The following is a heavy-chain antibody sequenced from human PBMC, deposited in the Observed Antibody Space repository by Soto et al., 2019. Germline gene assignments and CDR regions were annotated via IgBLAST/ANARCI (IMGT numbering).Heavy chain of an antibody. V-gene: IGHV6-1*01. J-gene: IGHJ5*02. D-gene: IGHD6-6*01. CDR1: GDSVSSNSAA. Sequence: LSLTCAISGDSVSSNSAAWNWIRQSPSRGLEWLGRTYYRSKWYNDYAVSVKSRITINPDTSKNQFSLQLNSVTPEDTAVYYCARDEALSYSSSSGWFDPWGQGTLVTVSS. CDR3: ARDEALSYSSSSGWFDP. CDR2: TYYRSKWYN.